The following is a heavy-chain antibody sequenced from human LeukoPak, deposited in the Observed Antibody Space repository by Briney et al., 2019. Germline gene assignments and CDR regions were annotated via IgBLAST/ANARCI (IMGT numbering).Heavy chain of an antibody. Sequence: GGSLRLSCAASGFTLSSNYMSWVRQAPGKGLEWVSVIYSGGSTYYSDSVTGRFTISRDNSKNTLYLQMNSLRAEDTAVYYCARDFTDPVGATRVYYFDYWGQGTLVTVSS. CDR1: GFTLSSNY. V-gene: IGHV3-66*02. J-gene: IGHJ4*02. CDR2: IYSGGST. CDR3: ARDFTDPVGATRVYYFDY. D-gene: IGHD1-26*01.